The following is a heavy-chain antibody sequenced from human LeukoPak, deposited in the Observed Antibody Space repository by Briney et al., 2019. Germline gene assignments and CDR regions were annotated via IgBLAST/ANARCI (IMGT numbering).Heavy chain of an antibody. Sequence: GGSLRLSCAASGFTFSSYAMSWVRQAPGKGLEWVSAISGSGGSTYYADSVKGRFTISRDNSKNTLYLQMNSLRAEDTAVYYCAKGGLSMIVVARGYYFDYWGQGTLVTVSS. CDR1: GFTFSSYA. CDR2: ISGSGGST. D-gene: IGHD3-22*01. CDR3: AKGGLSMIVVARGYYFDY. J-gene: IGHJ4*02. V-gene: IGHV3-23*01.